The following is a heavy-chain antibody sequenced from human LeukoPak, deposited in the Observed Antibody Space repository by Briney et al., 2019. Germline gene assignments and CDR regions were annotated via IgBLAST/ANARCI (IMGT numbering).Heavy chain of an antibody. Sequence: SETLSLTCTVSGGSISSYYWSWIRQPPGKGLEWIGYIYTSGSTNYNPSLKSRVTISVDTSKNQFSLKLSSETAADTAVYYCASCRDGYNDAFDIWGQGTMVTASS. CDR3: ASCRDGYNDAFDI. CDR1: GGSISSYY. CDR2: IYTSGST. V-gene: IGHV4-4*09. J-gene: IGHJ3*02. D-gene: IGHD5-24*01.